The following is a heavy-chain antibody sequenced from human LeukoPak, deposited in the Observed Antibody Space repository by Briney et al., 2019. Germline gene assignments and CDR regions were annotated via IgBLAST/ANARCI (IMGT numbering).Heavy chain of an antibody. V-gene: IGHV4-59*01. CDR3: ARDKMATISAFDI. J-gene: IGHJ3*02. CDR1: GGSISSYY. D-gene: IGHD5-24*01. Sequence: ASETLSLTCTVSGGSISSYYWSWIRQPPGKGLEWIGYIHYSGSTNYNPSLKSRVTISVDTSKNQFSLKLSSVTAADTAVYYCARDKMATISAFDIWGQGTMVTVSS. CDR2: IHYSGST.